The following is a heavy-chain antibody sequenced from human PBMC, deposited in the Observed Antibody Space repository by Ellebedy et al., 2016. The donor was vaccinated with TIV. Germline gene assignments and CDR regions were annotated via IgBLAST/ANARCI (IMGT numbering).Heavy chain of an antibody. Sequence: GESLKISXAASGFTFSSYAMSWVRQAPGKGLEWVSAISGSGGSTYYADSVKGRFTISRDNSKNTLYLQMNSLRAEDTAVYYCAKQHATTDYYDSSGYMEDYWGQGTLVTVSS. CDR3: AKQHATTDYYDSSGYMEDY. J-gene: IGHJ4*02. CDR1: GFTFSSYA. D-gene: IGHD3-22*01. CDR2: ISGSGGST. V-gene: IGHV3-23*01.